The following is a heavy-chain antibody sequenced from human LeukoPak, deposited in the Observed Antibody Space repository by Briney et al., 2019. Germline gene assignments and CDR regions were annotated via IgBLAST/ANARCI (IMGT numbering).Heavy chain of an antibody. J-gene: IGHJ4*02. D-gene: IGHD2-8*02. CDR1: GLTFSSYT. CDR2: ISSSSSHI. V-gene: IGHV3-21*01. CDR3: ARVVPGTGFLY. Sequence: GGSLRLSCAASGLTFSSYTMNWVRQAPGKGLEWVSSISSSSSHIYYADSVKGRFTISRDNAKNSLYLQMNSLRAEDTAVYYCARVVPGTGFLYWGQGTLVTVSS.